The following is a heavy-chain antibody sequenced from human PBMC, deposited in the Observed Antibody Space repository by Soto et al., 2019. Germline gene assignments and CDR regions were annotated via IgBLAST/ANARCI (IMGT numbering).Heavy chain of an antibody. CDR1: GFTFSSYA. D-gene: IGHD3-3*01. V-gene: IGHV3-30-3*02. CDR2: ISYDGSNK. Sequence: QVQLVESGGGVVRPGRSLRLSCAASGFTFSSYAMHWVRQAPGKGLEWVAVISYDGSNKYYADSVKGRFTISRDNSKNTLYLQMNSLRAEDTAVYYCAKSYDFWSGKGQTNQLIFDYWGQGTLVTVSS. J-gene: IGHJ4*02. CDR3: AKSYDFWSGKGQTNQLIFDY.